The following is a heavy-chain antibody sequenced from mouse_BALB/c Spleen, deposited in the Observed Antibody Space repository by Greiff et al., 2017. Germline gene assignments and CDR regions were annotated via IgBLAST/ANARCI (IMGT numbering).Heavy chain of an antibody. V-gene: IGHV14-4*02. J-gene: IGHJ4*01. CDR1: GFNIKDYY. Sequence: VQLQQSGAELVRSGASVKLSCTASGFNIKDYYMHWVKQRPEQGLEWIGWIDPENGDTEYAPKFQGKATMTADTSSNTAYLQLSSLTSEDTAVYYCKARGLRDYYAMDYWGQGTSVTVSS. CDR3: KARGLRDYYAMDY. CDR2: IDPENGDT. D-gene: IGHD3-3*01.